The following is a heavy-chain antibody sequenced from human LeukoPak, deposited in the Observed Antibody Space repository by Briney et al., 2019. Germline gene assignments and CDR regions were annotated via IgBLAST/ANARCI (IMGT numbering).Heavy chain of an antibody. CDR2: ISGSGGST. V-gene: IGHV3-23*01. CDR3: AKDGSAGISTMVRGVRRWFDP. CDR1: GFTFSSYA. D-gene: IGHD3-10*01. J-gene: IGHJ5*02. Sequence: GGSLRLSCAASGFTFSSYAMSWVRQAPGEGLEWVSAISGSGGSTYYADSVKGRFTISRDNSKNTLYLQMNSLRAEDTAVYYCAKDGSAGISTMVRGVRRWFDPWGQGTLVTVSS.